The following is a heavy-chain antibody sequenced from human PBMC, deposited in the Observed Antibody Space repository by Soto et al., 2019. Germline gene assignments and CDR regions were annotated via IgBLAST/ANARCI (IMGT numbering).Heavy chain of an antibody. CDR2: INHSGST. CDR1: GGSFSGYY. D-gene: IGHD3-10*01. CDR3: ARPTNYGSGSFLY. Sequence: SETLSLTCAVYGGSFSGYYWSWIRQPPGKGLEWIGEINHSGSTNYNPSLKSRVTISVDTSKNQFSLKLSSVTAADTAVYYCARPTNYGSGSFLYWGQGTLVTVSS. V-gene: IGHV4-34*01. J-gene: IGHJ4*02.